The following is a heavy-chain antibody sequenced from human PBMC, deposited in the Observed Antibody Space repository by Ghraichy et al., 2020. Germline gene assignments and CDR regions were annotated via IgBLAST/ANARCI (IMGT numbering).Heavy chain of an antibody. CDR3: AKGEGMGKAVALYYYYGMDV. Sequence: GGSLRLSCAASGFTFSSYAMSWVRQAPGKGLEWVSAISGSGGSTYYADSVKGRFTISRDNSKNTLYLQMNSLRAEDTAVYYCAKGEGMGKAVALYYYYGMDVWGQGTTVTVSS. V-gene: IGHV3-23*01. CDR1: GFTFSSYA. D-gene: IGHD6-19*01. CDR2: ISGSGGST. J-gene: IGHJ6*02.